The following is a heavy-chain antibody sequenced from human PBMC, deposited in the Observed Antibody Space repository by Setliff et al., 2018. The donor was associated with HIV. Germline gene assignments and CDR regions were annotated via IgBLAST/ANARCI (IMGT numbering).Heavy chain of an antibody. CDR2: ITSTGSTI. D-gene: IGHD3-10*01. J-gene: IGHJ5*02. Sequence: PSETLSLTCTVSGGSISSTSYYWGWIRQPPGKGLEWVSYITSTGSTIFYADSVKGRFTISRDNDKNSVHLQMTSLRAEDTAVYYCASSGSGSYINWFGPWGQGTLVTVSS. V-gene: IGHV3-11*04. CDR3: ASSGSGSYINWFGP. CDR1: GGSISSTSYY.